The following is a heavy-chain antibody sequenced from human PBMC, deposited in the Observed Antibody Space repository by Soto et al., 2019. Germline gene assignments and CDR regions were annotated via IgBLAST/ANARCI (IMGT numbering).Heavy chain of an antibody. CDR1: GGSFSGYY. Sequence: PSETLSLTCAVYGGSFSGYYWSWIRQPPGKGLEWIGEINHSGSTNYNPSLKSQVTISVDTSKNQFSLKLSSVTAADTAVYYCARGLGSDYWGQGTLVTVSS. CDR3: ARGLGSDY. CDR2: INHSGST. V-gene: IGHV4-34*01. J-gene: IGHJ4*02.